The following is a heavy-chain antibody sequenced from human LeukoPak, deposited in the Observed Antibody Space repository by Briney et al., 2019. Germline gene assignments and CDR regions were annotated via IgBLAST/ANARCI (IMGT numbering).Heavy chain of an antibody. V-gene: IGHV1-2*02. CDR2: INPNSGGT. CDR3: SRVIVGATRGGYYFDY. CDR1: GYTFTGYY. J-gene: IGHJ4*02. Sequence: ASVKVSCKASGYTFTGYYMHWVRQAPGQGLEWMGWINPNSGGTNYAEKVQGRFTMTRDKSISTVYMELSRLRSDDTAVYYCSRVIVGATRGGYYFDYWGQGTLVTVSS. D-gene: IGHD1-26*01.